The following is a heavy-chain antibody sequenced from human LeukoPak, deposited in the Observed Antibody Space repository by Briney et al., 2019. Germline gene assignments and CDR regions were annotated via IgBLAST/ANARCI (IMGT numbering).Heavy chain of an antibody. D-gene: IGHD2-2*02. Sequence: ASVKVSCKASGYTFTNYYMHWVRQATGQGLEWMGWMNPNSGNTGYAQKFQGRVTITRNTSISTAYMELSSLRSEDTAVYYCARGPLGYCSSTSCYTRYYYYYMDVWGKGTTVTVSS. CDR2: MNPNSGNT. V-gene: IGHV1-8*03. CDR1: GYTFTNYY. CDR3: ARGPLGYCSSTSCYTRYYYYYMDV. J-gene: IGHJ6*03.